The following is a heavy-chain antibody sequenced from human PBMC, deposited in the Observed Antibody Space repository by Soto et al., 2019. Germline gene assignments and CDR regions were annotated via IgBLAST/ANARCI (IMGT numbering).Heavy chain of an antibody. D-gene: IGHD2-15*01. V-gene: IGHV1-69*04. Sequence: SVKVSCKASGGTFSSYTISWVRQAPGQGLEWMGRIIPILGIANYAQKFQGRVTITADKSTSTAYMELSSLRSEDTAVYYCARDSYCSGGSCYDVYYYYMDVWGNGTTVTVSS. CDR1: GGTFSSYT. J-gene: IGHJ6*03. CDR2: IIPILGIA. CDR3: ARDSYCSGGSCYDVYYYYMDV.